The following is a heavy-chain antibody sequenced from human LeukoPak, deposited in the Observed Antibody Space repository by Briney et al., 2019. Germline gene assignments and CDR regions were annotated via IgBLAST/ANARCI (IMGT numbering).Heavy chain of an antibody. CDR2: MNPNSGNT. CDR3: ACYGYSYGYYYGMDV. D-gene: IGHD5-18*01. J-gene: IGHJ6*02. CDR1: GYTFSIND. V-gene: IGHV1-8*01. Sequence: GASVKVSCKASGYTFSINDNNWMRQAKRQGLGRMGWMNPNSGNTGYAQTFQGRVTMTRNTSISTAYMELSSLRSEDTAVYYCACYGYSYGYYYGMDVWGQGTTVTVSS.